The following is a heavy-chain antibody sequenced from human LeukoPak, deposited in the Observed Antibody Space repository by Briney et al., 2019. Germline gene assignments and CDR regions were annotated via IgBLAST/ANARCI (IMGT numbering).Heavy chain of an antibody. CDR2: TNHSGST. CDR3: ARVGHIVVVTAIHYYGMDV. J-gene: IGHJ6*02. V-gene: IGHV4-34*01. D-gene: IGHD2-21*02. Sequence: PSETLSLTCAVYGGSFSGYYWSWIRQPPGKGLEWIGETNHSGSTNYNPSLKSRVTISVDTSKNQFSLKLSSVTAADTAVYYCARVGHIVVVTAIHYYGMDVWGQGTTVTVSS. CDR1: GGSFSGYY.